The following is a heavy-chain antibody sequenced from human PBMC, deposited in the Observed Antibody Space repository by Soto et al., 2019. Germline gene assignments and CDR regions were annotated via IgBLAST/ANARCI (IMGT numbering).Heavy chain of an antibody. V-gene: IGHV1-46*01. Sequence: ASLKFSCKASVYTFTNYNIQWVRQAPGQGLEWMGAINPSGGSSTYAQKFQGRVTMTTDTSTTTVYMELSSLRSEDTAVFYCARDSSRGAYYYYGMDVCGQGTTVNVS. D-gene: IGHD3-10*01. CDR3: ARDSSRGAYYYYGMDV. J-gene: IGHJ6*02. CDR1: VYTFTNYN. CDR2: INPSGGSS.